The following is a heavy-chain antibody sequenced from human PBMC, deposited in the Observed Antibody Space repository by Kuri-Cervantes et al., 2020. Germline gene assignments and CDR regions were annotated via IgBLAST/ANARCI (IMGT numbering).Heavy chain of an antibody. CDR3: AREQQPQWGLCYFDL. CDR1: GGTFSSYA. CDR2: INPSGGST. J-gene: IGHJ2*01. V-gene: IGHV1-46*01. D-gene: IGHD6-13*01. Sequence: ASVKVSCKASGGTFSSYAISWVRQAPGQGLEWMGIINPSGGSTSYAQKFQGRVTMTTDTSTSTAYMELRNLRSDDTAVYYYAREQQPQWGLCYFDLWGRGTLVTVSS.